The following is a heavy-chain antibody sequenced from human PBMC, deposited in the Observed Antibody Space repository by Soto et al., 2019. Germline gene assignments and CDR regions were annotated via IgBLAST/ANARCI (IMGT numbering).Heavy chain of an antibody. V-gene: IGHV3-30*18. D-gene: IGHD6-6*01. CDR3: AKDSSSYGMDV. J-gene: IGHJ6*02. CDR2: ISYDGSNK. CDR1: GFTFSSYG. Sequence: GGSLRLSCAASGFTFSSYGMHWVRQAPGKGLEWVAVISYDGSNKYYADSVKGRFTISRDNSKNTLYLQMNSLRAEDTAVYYCAKDSSSYGMDVWGQGTTVTVSS.